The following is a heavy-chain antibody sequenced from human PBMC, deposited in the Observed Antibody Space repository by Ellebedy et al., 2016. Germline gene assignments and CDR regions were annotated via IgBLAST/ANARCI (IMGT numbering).Heavy chain of an antibody. D-gene: IGHD6-13*01. CDR2: MNPNSGNT. V-gene: IGHV1-8*01. J-gene: IGHJ4*02. Sequence: ASVKVSXXASGYTFTSYDINWVRQATGQGLEWMGWMNPNSGNTGYAQKFQGRVTMTRNTSISTAYMELSSLRSEDTAVYYCVRSSSWYYPDYWGQGTLVTVSS. CDR1: GYTFTSYD. CDR3: VRSSSWYYPDY.